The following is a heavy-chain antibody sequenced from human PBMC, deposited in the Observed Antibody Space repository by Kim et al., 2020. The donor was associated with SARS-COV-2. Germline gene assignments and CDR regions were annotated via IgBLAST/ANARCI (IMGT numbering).Heavy chain of an antibody. J-gene: IGHJ6*02. CDR2: INPSGGST. CDR1: GYTFTSYY. V-gene: IGHV1-46*01. D-gene: IGHD3-10*01. Sequence: ASVKVSCKASGYTFTSYYMHWVRQAPGQGLEWMGIINPSGGSTSYAQKFQGRVTMTRDTSTSTVCMELSSLRSEDTAVYYCARGGFIELWFGELLRSGGGYYGMDVWGQGTTVTVSS. CDR3: ARGGFIELWFGELLRSGGGYYGMDV.